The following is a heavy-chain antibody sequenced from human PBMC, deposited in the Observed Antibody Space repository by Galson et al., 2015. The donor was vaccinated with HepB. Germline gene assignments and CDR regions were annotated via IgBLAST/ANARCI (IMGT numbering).Heavy chain of an antibody. V-gene: IGHV2-5*02. CDR2: IYWDDDE. Sequence: PALVKPTQTLALTCTFSGFSLTTRGLGVGWIRQPPGKALEWLALIYWDDDERYSPFLKSRLIITKDTSKNQVVLTMTNMDPVDTATYYCAHRVGSTAFDIWGQGTMVTVSS. J-gene: IGHJ3*02. CDR1: GFSLTTRGLG. CDR3: AHRVGSTAFDI. D-gene: IGHD5/OR15-5a*01.